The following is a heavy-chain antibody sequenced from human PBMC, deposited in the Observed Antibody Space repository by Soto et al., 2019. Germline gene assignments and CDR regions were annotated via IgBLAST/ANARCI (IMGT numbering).Heavy chain of an antibody. J-gene: IGHJ4*02. V-gene: IGHV3-9*01. CDR1: GFTFDIYA. D-gene: IGHD5-18*01. CDR2: ISWNSGTR. Sequence: EVQLVDSGGGLVQPWRSLRLSCAASGFTFDIYAMHWVRQAPGKGLEWVASISWNSGTRGYADSVKGRFTISRDNAKNSLYLQMDSLRTADTAVYYCAKELGGYSYGYELDHLGQVTLVAVSS. CDR3: AKELGGYSYGYELDH.